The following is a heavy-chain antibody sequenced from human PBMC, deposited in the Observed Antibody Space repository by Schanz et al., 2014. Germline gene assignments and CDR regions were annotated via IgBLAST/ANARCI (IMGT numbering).Heavy chain of an antibody. CDR3: ARGTMPGTFDI. Sequence: QVQLVQSGAEVKKPGSSVTVSCTASGGTFSSYTISWIRQAPGQGLEWMGRIIPVLAIADYAQKFQGRVTTTADKSTSTASMELSSLRYEDTALYYCARGTMPGTFDIWGQGTMVTVSS. V-gene: IGHV1-69*02. D-gene: IGHD2-2*01. CDR2: IIPVLAIA. J-gene: IGHJ3*02. CDR1: GGTFSSYT.